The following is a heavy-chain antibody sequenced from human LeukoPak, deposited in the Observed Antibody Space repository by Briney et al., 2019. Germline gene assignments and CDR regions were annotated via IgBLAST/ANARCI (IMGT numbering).Heavy chain of an antibody. CDR3: ASSEDIVATIAPSDY. CDR2: IRYNGSNK. Sequence: GGFLGLSCAASGFTFSSYGMHWVRQAPGKGLEWVAFIRYNGSNKYYADSVKGRFTISRDTSKNSLYLQMNSLRAEDTAVYYCASSEDIVATIAPSDYWGQGTLVTVSS. V-gene: IGHV3-30*02. CDR1: GFTFSSYG. D-gene: IGHD5-12*01. J-gene: IGHJ4*02.